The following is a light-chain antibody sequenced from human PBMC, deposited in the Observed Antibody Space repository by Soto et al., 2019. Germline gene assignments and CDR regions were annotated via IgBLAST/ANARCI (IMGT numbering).Light chain of an antibody. V-gene: IGLV1-40*01. J-gene: IGLJ2*01. CDR2: DTT. CDR1: HSDIGAGYG. CDR3: QYFDRSRIGLV. Sequence: QSVLTQPPSVTGAPGQRVTISCTGSHSDIGAGYGVHWYQQYPHSAPKLLIYDTTNRPSGVPDRFSGSRSGTSASLAITGLQAEDEDDYYCQYFDRSRIGLVFGGGTKVTVL.